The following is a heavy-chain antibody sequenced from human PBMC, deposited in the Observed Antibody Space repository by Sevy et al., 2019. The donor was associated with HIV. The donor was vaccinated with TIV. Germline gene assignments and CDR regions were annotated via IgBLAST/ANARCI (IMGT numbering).Heavy chain of an antibody. CDR3: ARGDNRGYMYYFDF. CDR1: GFTLSSYN. V-gene: IGHV3-48*02. Sequence: GGSLRLSCVASGFTLSSYNMNWVRQAPGKGLEWVSHISGGGHNMYYIDSVKDQFTIARDNARNSLYLQINSLRDVDTGYYYCARGDNRGYMYYFDFWGQGFWVTVS. D-gene: IGHD3-22*01. J-gene: IGHJ4*02. CDR2: ISGGGHNM.